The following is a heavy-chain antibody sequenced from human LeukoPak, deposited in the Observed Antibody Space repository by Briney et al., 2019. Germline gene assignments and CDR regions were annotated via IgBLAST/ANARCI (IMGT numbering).Heavy chain of an antibody. Sequence: GGSLRLSCAASGFTFSSYAMLWVRQAPGKGLEWVAVISYDGSNKYYADSVKGRFTISRDNSKNTLYLQMNSLRAEDTAVYYCARDRESSGWPDYWGQGTLVTVSS. CDR1: GFTFSSYA. J-gene: IGHJ4*02. D-gene: IGHD6-19*01. V-gene: IGHV3-30*04. CDR2: ISYDGSNK. CDR3: ARDRESSGWPDY.